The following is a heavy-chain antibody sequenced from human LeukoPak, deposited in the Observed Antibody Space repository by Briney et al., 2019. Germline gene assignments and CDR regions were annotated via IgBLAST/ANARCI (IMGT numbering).Heavy chain of an antibody. Sequence: ASVKVSCKASGYTFTSYDINWVRQAPGQGLEWMGWISAYNGNTNYAQKLQGRVTMTTDTSTSTAYMELRSLRSDDTAVHYCARVDRSFDSSGYYYYYYYYMDVWSKGTTVTVSS. D-gene: IGHD3-22*01. J-gene: IGHJ6*03. V-gene: IGHV1-18*01. CDR1: GYTFTSYD. CDR3: ARVDRSFDSSGYYYYYYYYMDV. CDR2: ISAYNGNT.